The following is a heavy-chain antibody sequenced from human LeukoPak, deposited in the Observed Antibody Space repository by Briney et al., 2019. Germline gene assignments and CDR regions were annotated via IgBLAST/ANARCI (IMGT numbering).Heavy chain of an antibody. CDR2: ISSSSSYI. Sequence: PGGSLRLSCAASGFTFSSYSMNWVRQAPGKGLEWVSSISSSSSYIYYADSVKGRFTISRGNARNSVHVQMNSLRAEDAAVYFCARIRPGNYFDYWGQGALVTVSS. CDR1: GFTFSSYS. D-gene: IGHD6-6*01. J-gene: IGHJ4*02. V-gene: IGHV3-21*01. CDR3: ARIRPGNYFDY.